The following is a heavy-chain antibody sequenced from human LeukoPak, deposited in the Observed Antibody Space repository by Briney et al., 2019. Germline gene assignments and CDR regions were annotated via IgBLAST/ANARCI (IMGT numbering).Heavy chain of an antibody. V-gene: IGHV3-23*01. CDR3: AKMDTYYYDSSGYLNDY. CDR2: ISGSGGST. D-gene: IGHD3-22*01. J-gene: IGHJ4*02. Sequence: PGGSLRLSCAASGFTFSSYSMNWVRQAPGKGLEWVSAISGSGGSTYYADSVKGRFTISRDNSKNTLYLQMNSLRAEDTAVYYCAKMDTYYYDSSGYLNDYWGQGTLVTVSS. CDR1: GFTFSSYS.